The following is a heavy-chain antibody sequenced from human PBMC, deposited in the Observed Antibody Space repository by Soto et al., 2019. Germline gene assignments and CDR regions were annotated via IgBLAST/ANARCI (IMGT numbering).Heavy chain of an antibody. Sequence: QVQLVQSGAEVKKPGSSVKVSCKASGGTFSSYAIIWVRQATGQGLEWMGGLIPIFGAANYAQKFQGRVTITGEESTSTAYMEVSSLRSEDTAVYYCAIGDCSGGSCYYFAYWGHGTLATVSS. CDR3: AIGDCSGGSCYYFAY. CDR2: LIPIFGAA. D-gene: IGHD2-15*01. CDR1: GGTFSSYA. J-gene: IGHJ4*03. V-gene: IGHV1-69*01.